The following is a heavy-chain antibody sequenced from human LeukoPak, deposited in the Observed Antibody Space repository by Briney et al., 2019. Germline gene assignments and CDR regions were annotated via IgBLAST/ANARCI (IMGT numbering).Heavy chain of an antibody. CDR2: ISGSGGST. J-gene: IGHJ4*02. Sequence: GGSLRLSCAASGFTFSSYAMSWVRQAPGKGLEWVSAISGSGGSTYYADSVKGRFTISRDNSKNTLYLQMNSLRAEDTAVYYCARGEVYGSGKTDYWGQGTLVTVSS. V-gene: IGHV3-23*01. CDR1: GFTFSSYA. D-gene: IGHD3-10*01. CDR3: ARGEVYGSGKTDY.